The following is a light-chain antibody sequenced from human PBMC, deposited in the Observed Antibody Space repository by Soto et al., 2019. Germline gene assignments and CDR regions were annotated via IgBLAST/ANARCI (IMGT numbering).Light chain of an antibody. CDR1: QSVSTSY. J-gene: IGKJ1*01. CDR2: DAF. V-gene: IGKV3-20*01. Sequence: EIVLTQSPGTLSLSHGERATLSCRASQSVSTSYVAWYQQKFGQAPRLLIYDAFSRAHGIPDRFSSSGAGTDFPLTISRLEPEDFAVYYCQQYKTFGQGTNVDI. CDR3: QQYKT.